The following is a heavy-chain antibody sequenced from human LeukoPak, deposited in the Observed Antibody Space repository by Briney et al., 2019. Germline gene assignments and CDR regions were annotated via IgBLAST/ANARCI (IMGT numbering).Heavy chain of an antibody. CDR2: ISAYNGNT. D-gene: IGHD1-26*01. CDR3: AGASGSYLPTGPFDY. Sequence: ASVKVSCKASGGTFSSYAISWVRQAPGQGLEWMGWISAYNGNTNYAQKLQGRVTMTTDTSTSTAYMELRSLRSDDTAVYYCAGASGSYLPTGPFDYWGQGTLVTVSS. CDR1: GGTFSSYA. J-gene: IGHJ4*02. V-gene: IGHV1-18*01.